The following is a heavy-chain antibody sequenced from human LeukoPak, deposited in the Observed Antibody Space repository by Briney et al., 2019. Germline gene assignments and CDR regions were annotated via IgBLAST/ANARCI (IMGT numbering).Heavy chain of an antibody. CDR1: GFTFSDYY. Sequence: GGSLRLSCAASGFTFSDYYMSWIRQAPGKGLEWVSYISSSGSTIYYADSVKGRFTISRDNAKNSLYLQMNSLRAEDTAIYYCVKDRSDNSSWYLGDYWGQGTLVAVSS. V-gene: IGHV3-11*01. CDR3: VKDRSDNSSWYLGDY. CDR2: ISSSGSTI. D-gene: IGHD6-13*01. J-gene: IGHJ4*02.